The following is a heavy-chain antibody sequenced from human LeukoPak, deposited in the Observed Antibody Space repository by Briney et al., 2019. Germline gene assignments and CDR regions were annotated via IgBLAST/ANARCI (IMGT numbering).Heavy chain of an antibody. D-gene: IGHD4-17*01. CDR2: INYSWDT. CDR3: ARVSTTTVTNRYYYYGMDV. CDR1: GGSISSYY. V-gene: IGHV4-59*01. J-gene: IGHJ6*02. Sequence: SETLSPTCTVSGGSISSYYWSWIRQPPGKGLEWIGYINYSWDTNYNPSLKSRVTISVDTSKNQFSLKLSSVTAADTAVYYCARVSTTTVTNRYYYYGMDVWGQGTTVTVSS.